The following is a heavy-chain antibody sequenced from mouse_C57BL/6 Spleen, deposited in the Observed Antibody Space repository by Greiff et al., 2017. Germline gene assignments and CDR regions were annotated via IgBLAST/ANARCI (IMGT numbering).Heavy chain of an antibody. CDR2: INPNNGGT. D-gene: IGHD3-2*01. J-gene: IGHJ4*01. CDR1: GYTFTDYN. CDR3: AKEGRQLSDYAMDY. Sequence: EVKLMESGPELVKPGASVKMSCKASGYTFTDYNMHWVKQSHGKSLEWIGYINPNNGGTSYNQKFKGKATLTVNKSSSTAYMELRSLTSEDSAVYYCAKEGRQLSDYAMDYWGQGTSVTVSS. V-gene: IGHV1-22*01.